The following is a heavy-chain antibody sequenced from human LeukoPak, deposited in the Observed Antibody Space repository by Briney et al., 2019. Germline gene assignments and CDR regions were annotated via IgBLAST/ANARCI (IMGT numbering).Heavy chain of an antibody. CDR1: GLTFSDYR. CDR3: TTDITGPNYPEAH. D-gene: IGHD1-14*01. CDR2: IKSKTDGGTT. Sequence: PGGSLRLSCAVSGLTFSDYRMIWVRQAPGKGLEWVGRIKSKTDGGTTDYAAPVKGRFTISRDDSKNTLYLQMNSLKTKHTAVYYCTTDITGPNYPEAHWGQGTLVTVSS. J-gene: IGHJ4*02. V-gene: IGHV3-15*01.